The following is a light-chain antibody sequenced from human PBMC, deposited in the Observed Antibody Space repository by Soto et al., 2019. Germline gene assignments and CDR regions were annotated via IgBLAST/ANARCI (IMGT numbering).Light chain of an antibody. Sequence: ELVLTQSPATLSLSPGDRATLSCRASQSVSRYLAWYQQKPGQAPRLLIHAASNWPTGIPARFSGSGSGTDFTLTISSLEPEDFAVYYCQKRSNWPRTFGGGTKVEIK. J-gene: IGKJ4*01. V-gene: IGKV3-11*01. CDR1: QSVSRY. CDR2: AAS. CDR3: QKRSNWPRT.